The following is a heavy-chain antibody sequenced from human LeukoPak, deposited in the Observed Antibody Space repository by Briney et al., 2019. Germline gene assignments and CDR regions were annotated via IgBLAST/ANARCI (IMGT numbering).Heavy chain of an antibody. Sequence: PGRSLRLSCAASGFTFDDYAMHWVRQAPGKGLERVSGIGWNSGSIGYADSVKGRFTISRDNAKNSLYLQMNSLRAEDTALYYCAKDALAAAGTGIWFDPWGQGTLVTVSS. D-gene: IGHD6-13*01. V-gene: IGHV3-9*01. J-gene: IGHJ5*02. CDR3: AKDALAAAGTGIWFDP. CDR2: IGWNSGSI. CDR1: GFTFDDYA.